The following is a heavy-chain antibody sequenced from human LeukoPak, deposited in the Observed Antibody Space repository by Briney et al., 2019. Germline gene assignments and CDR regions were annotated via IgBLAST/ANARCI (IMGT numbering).Heavy chain of an antibody. CDR3: ARQWLLRDAFDI. D-gene: IGHD6-19*01. J-gene: IGHJ3*02. Sequence: GGSLRLSCAASGFTVSNNYMNWARQAPGKGLEWVSVIDSGGNTKYADSVKGRFTISRDNSKNTLNLQMNSLRAEDTAVYFCARQWLLRDAFDIWGQGTSVTVSS. V-gene: IGHV3-66*04. CDR1: GFTVSNNY. CDR2: IDSGGNT.